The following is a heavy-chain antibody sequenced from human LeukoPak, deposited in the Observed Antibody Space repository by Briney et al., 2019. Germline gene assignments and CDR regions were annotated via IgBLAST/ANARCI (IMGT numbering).Heavy chain of an antibody. J-gene: IGHJ4*02. CDR3: ARDAATVVTKYFDY. CDR2: ISSSGSTI. V-gene: IGHV3-48*03. D-gene: IGHD4-23*01. CDR1: GFTFSSYE. Sequence: GGSLRLSCAASGFTFSSYEMNWVRQAPGKGLEWVSYISSSGSTIYYADSVKGRFTISRDNAKNSLYLQMNSLRAEDTAVYYCARDAATVVTKYFDYWGQGTLVTVSS.